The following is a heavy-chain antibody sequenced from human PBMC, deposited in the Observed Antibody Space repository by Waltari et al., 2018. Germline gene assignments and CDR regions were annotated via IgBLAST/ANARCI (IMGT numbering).Heavy chain of an antibody. D-gene: IGHD3-10*01. J-gene: IGHJ4*02. Sequence: EVQLVESGGGLIQPGGSLRLSCAASGFTVSSNYMLWVRQAPGQGLEWGSVIYSGGSTYYADSVKGRFTISRDNSKNTLYLQMNSLRAEDTAVYYCARAARGSPYYFDYWGQGTLVTVSS. CDR1: GFTVSSNY. V-gene: IGHV3-53*01. CDR2: IYSGGST. CDR3: ARAARGSPYYFDY.